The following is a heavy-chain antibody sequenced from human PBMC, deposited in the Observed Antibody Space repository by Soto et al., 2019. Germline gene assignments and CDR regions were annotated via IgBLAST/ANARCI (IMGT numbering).Heavy chain of an antibody. CDR3: ARNKTSSRWRYYYYYYGMHX. D-gene: IGHD6-13*01. CDR2: IYYSGSN. CDR1: GGSISSSSYY. Sequence: SETLSLTCTVSGGSISSSSYYWGWIRQPPGKGLELIGSIYYSGSNYYNPSLKSRVTISVDTSKNQFSLKLSSVTAADTAVYYCARNKTSSRWRYYYYYYGMHXWGQGTTVTVS. V-gene: IGHV4-39*01. J-gene: IGHJ6*02.